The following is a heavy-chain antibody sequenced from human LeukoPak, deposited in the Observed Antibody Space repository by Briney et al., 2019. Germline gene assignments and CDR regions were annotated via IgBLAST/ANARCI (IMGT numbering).Heavy chain of an antibody. V-gene: IGHV3-21*01. CDR1: GFTFSSYS. CDR3: ASPGLGYCTNGVCSDFDY. Sequence: GGSLRLSCAASGFTFSSYSMNWVRQAPGKGLEWVSSTSSSSSYIYYADSVKGRFTISRDNAKNSLYLQMNSLRAEDTAVYYCASPGLGYCTNGVCSDFDYWGQGTLVTVSS. J-gene: IGHJ4*02. CDR2: TSSSSSYI. D-gene: IGHD2-8*01.